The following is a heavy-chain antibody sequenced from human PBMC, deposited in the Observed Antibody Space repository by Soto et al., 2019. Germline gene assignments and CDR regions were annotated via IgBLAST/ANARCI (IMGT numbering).Heavy chain of an antibody. V-gene: IGHV1-69*04. CDR2: IIPILGIA. J-gene: IGHJ4*02. CDR1: GGTFSSYT. CDR3: ARDQIHYDILTGYSFDY. D-gene: IGHD3-9*01. Sequence: SVKVSCKASGGTFSSYTISWVRQAPGQGLEWMGRIIPILGIANYAQKFQGRVTITADKSTSTAYMELSSLRSEDTAVYYCARDQIHYDILTGYSFDYWGQGTLVTVSS.